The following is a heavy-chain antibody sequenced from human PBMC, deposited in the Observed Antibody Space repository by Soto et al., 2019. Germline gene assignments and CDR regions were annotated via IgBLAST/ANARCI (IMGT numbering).Heavy chain of an antibody. Sequence: GGSLRLSCAASGFTFSSYGMHWVRQAPGKGLEWVAVISYDGSNKYYADSVKGRFTISRDNSKNTLYLQMNSLRAEDTAVYYCAKARGGRWLQLPFDYWGQGTLVTVSS. D-gene: IGHD5-12*01. V-gene: IGHV3-30*18. CDR1: GFTFSSYG. CDR2: ISYDGSNK. CDR3: AKARGGRWLQLPFDY. J-gene: IGHJ4*02.